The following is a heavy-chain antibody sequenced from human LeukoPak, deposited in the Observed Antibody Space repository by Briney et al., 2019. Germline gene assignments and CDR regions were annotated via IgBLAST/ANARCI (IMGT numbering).Heavy chain of an antibody. CDR3: ARRRRDGYNFYFDF. CDR2: IYYSGRT. Sequence: NPSETLSLTCNVSGVSITTGSYYWTWIRQHPGKGLEWIGSIYYSGRTDYSPSLKSRAAISLDTSKNQFSLKLNSVTAADTAVYYCARRRRDGYNFYFDFWGQGSLVAVSS. J-gene: IGHJ4*02. D-gene: IGHD5-24*01. V-gene: IGHV4-31*03. CDR1: GVSITTGSYY.